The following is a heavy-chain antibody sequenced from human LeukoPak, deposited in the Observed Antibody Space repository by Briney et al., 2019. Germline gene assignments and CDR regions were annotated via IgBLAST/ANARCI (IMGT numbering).Heavy chain of an antibody. D-gene: IGHD2-21*02. CDR1: GFTFSSYS. V-gene: IGHV3-21*01. J-gene: IGHJ6*03. Sequence: GGSLRLSCAASGFTFSSYSMNWVRRAPGKGLEWVSSISSSSSYIYYADSVKGRFTISRDNAKNSLYLQMNSLRAEDTAVYYCARQSSAYCGGDCYWASYYYYYYMDVWGKGTTVTVSS. CDR2: ISSSSSYI. CDR3: ARQSSAYCGGDCYWASYYYYYYMDV.